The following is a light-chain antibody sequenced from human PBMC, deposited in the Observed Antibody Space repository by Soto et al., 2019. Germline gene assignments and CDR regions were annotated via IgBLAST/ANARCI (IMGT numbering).Light chain of an antibody. CDR3: SAYRSSTPYV. Sequence: QSALTQPPSASGSPGQSVAISCTGTSSDVGGYNYVSWYQQHPGKAPKLMIYEVTNRPSGVSNRFSGSKSGNTASLTISGLQAEDEADYYCSAYRSSTPYVFGTGTKVTVL. CDR2: EVT. J-gene: IGLJ1*01. CDR1: SSDVGGYNY. V-gene: IGLV2-14*01.